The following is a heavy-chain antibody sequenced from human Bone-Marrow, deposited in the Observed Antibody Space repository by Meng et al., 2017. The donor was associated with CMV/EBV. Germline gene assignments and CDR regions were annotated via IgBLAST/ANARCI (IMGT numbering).Heavy chain of an antibody. CDR2: IGTSGYTI. Sequence: GESLKISCAASGFTFSSYEMNWVRQAPGKGLEWISYIGTSGYTIYYADSVQGRFTMSRDNAKNSVYLQMDSLGAEDTAVYYCARDWQYAHSPGVYDYWGQRGLVTVSS. CDR1: GFTFSSYE. J-gene: IGHJ4*02. CDR3: ARDWQYAHSPGVYDY. V-gene: IGHV3-48*03. D-gene: IGHD2-2*01.